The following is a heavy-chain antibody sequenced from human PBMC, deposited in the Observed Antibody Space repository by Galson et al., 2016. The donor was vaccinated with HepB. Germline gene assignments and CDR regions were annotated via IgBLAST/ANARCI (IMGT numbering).Heavy chain of an antibody. CDR1: GYTFTNYA. Sequence: SVKVSCKASGYTFTNYAIDWARLAPGQRLEWMGWINAASGDAGYSQKFRGRVTIKRDASAKTVYLELRSLTYEDTEGYYCARGGNYWDYWGQGTLVTVSS. CDR3: ARGGNYWDY. V-gene: IGHV1-3*01. D-gene: IGHD1-26*01. CDR2: INAASGDA. J-gene: IGHJ4*02.